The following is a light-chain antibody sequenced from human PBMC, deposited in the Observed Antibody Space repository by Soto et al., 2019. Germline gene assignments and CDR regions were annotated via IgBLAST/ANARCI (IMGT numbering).Light chain of an antibody. CDR3: QQRAMWPIT. V-gene: IGKV3-11*01. CDR2: DAS. J-gene: IGKJ5*01. CDR1: QSVSSY. Sequence: EIVLTQSPATLSLSPGERATLSCRASQSVSSYLIWYQQKPGQAPRLLISDASNRATGIPVRFSGSGSGTDCTLTIGSLEPEDFAVYYCQQRAMWPITFGQGTRLEIK.